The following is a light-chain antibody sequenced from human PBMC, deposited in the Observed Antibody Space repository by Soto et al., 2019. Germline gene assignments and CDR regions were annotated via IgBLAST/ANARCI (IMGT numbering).Light chain of an antibody. V-gene: IGLV1-40*01. J-gene: IGLJ1*01. Sequence: QSVLTQPPSVSGAPGQRVTISCTGSSSNIGAGYDVHWYQRLPGTAPKVLIYGNNNRPSGCPDRFSGSKSGTSASLAITGLQAEDEADYYCQSYDSSLSGSYVFGTGTKLTVL. CDR1: SSNIGAGYD. CDR3: QSYDSSLSGSYV. CDR2: GNN.